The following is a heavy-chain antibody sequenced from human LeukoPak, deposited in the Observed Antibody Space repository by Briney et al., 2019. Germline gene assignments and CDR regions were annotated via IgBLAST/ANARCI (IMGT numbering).Heavy chain of an antibody. CDR2: INHSGST. V-gene: IGHV4-34*01. J-gene: IGHJ4*02. Sequence: SETLSLTCAVYGGSFSGYCWSWIRQPPGKGLEWIGEINHSGSTNYNPSLKSRVTISVDTSKNQFSLKLSSVTAADTAVYHCARVRSSWYESPFDYWGQGTLVTVSS. CDR1: GGSFSGYC. CDR3: ARVRSSWYESPFDY. D-gene: IGHD6-13*01.